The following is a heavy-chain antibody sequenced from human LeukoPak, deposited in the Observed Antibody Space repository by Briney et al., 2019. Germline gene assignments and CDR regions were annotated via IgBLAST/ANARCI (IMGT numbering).Heavy chain of an antibody. CDR2: MNPNSGNT. J-gene: IGHJ6*02. D-gene: IGHD5-18*01. CDR3: ARGGYSYGSYYYYGMDV. Sequence: GASVKVSCKASGYTFTSYDINWVRQAPGQGLEWMGWMNPNSGNTGYAQKFQGRVTMTRNTSISTAYMELSSLRSEDTAVYYCARGGYSYGSYYYYGMDVWGQGTTVTVSS. V-gene: IGHV1-8*01. CDR1: GYTFTSYD.